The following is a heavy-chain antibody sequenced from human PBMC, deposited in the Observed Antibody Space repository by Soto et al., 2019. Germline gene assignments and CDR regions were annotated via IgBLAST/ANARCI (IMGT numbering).Heavy chain of an antibody. D-gene: IGHD3-10*01. Sequence: QVQLVQSGAEVKKPGASVKVSCKASGYTFTGYYMHWVRQAPGQGLEWMGWINPNSGGTNYAQKFQGWVTMTRDTSISTAYMELSRLRSDDTAVYYCARGVLVRGAYYYYGMDVWGQGTTVTVSS. V-gene: IGHV1-2*04. J-gene: IGHJ6*02. CDR1: GYTFTGYY. CDR3: ARGVLVRGAYYYYGMDV. CDR2: INPNSGGT.